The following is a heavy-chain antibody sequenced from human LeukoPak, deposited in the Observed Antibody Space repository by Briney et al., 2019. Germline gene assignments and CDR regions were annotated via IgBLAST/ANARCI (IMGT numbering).Heavy chain of an antibody. CDR3: ARHLIAVAVNHYYYGIDV. V-gene: IGHV1-3*01. D-gene: IGHD6-19*01. CDR1: GGTFSSYA. CDR2: INAGNGNT. Sequence: GASVKVSCKASGGTFSSYAISWVRQAPGQRLEWMGWINAGNGNTIYSQKFQGRVTITRDTSATTAYMELSSLRSEDTAVYYCARHLIAVAVNHYYYGIDVWGQGTTVTVS. J-gene: IGHJ6*02.